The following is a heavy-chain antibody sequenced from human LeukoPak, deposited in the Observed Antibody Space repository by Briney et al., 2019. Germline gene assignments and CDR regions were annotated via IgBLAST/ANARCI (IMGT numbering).Heavy chain of an antibody. V-gene: IGHV1-2*02. Sequence: WASVKVSCKASGYTFTGYYMHWVRQAPGQGLEWMGWINPNSGGTNYAQKFQGRVTMTRDTSISTAYMELSRLRSDDTAVYYCARVFVGSGYWAPFDYWGQGTLVTVSS. CDR2: INPNSGGT. D-gene: IGHD3-3*01. CDR1: GYTFTGYY. J-gene: IGHJ4*02. CDR3: ARVFVGSGYWAPFDY.